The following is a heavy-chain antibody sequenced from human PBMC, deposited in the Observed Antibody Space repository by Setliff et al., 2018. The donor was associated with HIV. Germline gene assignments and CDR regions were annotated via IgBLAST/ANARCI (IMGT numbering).Heavy chain of an antibody. V-gene: IGHV4-39*07. Sequence: SETLSLTCTVSGGSTSSSTYSWGWIRQSPGKGLEWIGSIYYTGGTYYNPSLKSRVTISVDKSKNQFSLKLSSVTAADTAVYYCARDPVWFGELSWFDPWGQGTLVTVSS. CDR1: GGSTSSSTYS. CDR2: IYYTGGT. D-gene: IGHD3-10*01. CDR3: ARDPVWFGELSWFDP. J-gene: IGHJ5*02.